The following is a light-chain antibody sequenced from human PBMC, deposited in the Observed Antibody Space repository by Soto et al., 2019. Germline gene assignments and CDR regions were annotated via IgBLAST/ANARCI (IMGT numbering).Light chain of an antibody. CDR1: QSVSSSY. CDR3: QQYGSIPWT. V-gene: IGKV3-20*01. Sequence: LAPGERVTLSCRASQSVSSSYLTWYQQKPDQAPMLLIYDASSRATGIPDRFSGSGSGTDFTLTISRLEPEDFAVYYCQQYGSIPWTFGQGTKVDIK. CDR2: DAS. J-gene: IGKJ1*01.